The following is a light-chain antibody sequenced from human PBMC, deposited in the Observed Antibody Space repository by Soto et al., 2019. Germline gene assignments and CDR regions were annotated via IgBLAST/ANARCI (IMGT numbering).Light chain of an antibody. CDR1: QDISNY. V-gene: IGKV1-33*01. CDR2: DAS. J-gene: IGKJ5*01. CDR3: QQYSHLIT. Sequence: DIQMTQSPSSLSASVGDRVPITCQASQDISNYLNWYQQKLGKAPKLLIYDASNLETGVPPRFSGSGSGTDFTFTISSLQPEDIATYYCQQYSHLITFGQGTRLEI.